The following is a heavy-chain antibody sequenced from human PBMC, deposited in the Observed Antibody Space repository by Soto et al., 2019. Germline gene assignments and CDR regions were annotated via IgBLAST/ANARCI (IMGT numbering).Heavy chain of an antibody. V-gene: IGHV1-69*13. Sequence: SVKVSCKASGGTFSSYAISWVRQAPGQGLEWMGEIIPIFGTANYAQKFQGRVTITADESTSTAYMELSSLRSEDTAVYYCAGPPELTRIYYYYGMDVWGQGTKVTVSS. CDR1: GGTFSSYA. D-gene: IGHD1-7*01. J-gene: IGHJ6*02. CDR2: IIPIFGTA. CDR3: AGPPELTRIYYYYGMDV.